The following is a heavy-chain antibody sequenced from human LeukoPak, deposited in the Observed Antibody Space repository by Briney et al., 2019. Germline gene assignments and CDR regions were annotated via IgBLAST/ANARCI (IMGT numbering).Heavy chain of an antibody. CDR3: ARASGEWIVALDY. V-gene: IGHV3-21*01. Sequence: PGGSLRLSCAASGFTFSSYSMNWVRQAPGKGLEWVSSISSSSSYIYYADSVKGRFTISRDNAKNSLYLQMNSLRAEDTAVYYCARASGEWIVALDYWGQGTLVTVSS. CDR1: GFTFSSYS. D-gene: IGHD3-16*01. CDR2: ISSSSSYI. J-gene: IGHJ4*02.